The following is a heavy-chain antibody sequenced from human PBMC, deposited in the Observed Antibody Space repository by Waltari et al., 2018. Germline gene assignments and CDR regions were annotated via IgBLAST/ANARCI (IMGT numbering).Heavy chain of an antibody. CDR3: ARGKWNNQYYYDSSGYQD. D-gene: IGHD3-22*01. CDR2: INHNGRT. V-gene: IGHV4-34*01. Sequence: QVQLQQWGAGLLKPSETLSLTCAVYGGSFSGYYWSWIRQPPGKGLEWIREINHNGRTNYNPSLKSRFTISVDTSKNQFSLKLSSVTAADTAVYYCARGKWNNQYYYDSSGYQDWGQGTLVTVSS. CDR1: GGSFSGYY. J-gene: IGHJ4*02.